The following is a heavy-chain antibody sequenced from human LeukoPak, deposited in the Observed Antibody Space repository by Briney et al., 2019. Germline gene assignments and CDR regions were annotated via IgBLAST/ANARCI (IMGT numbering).Heavy chain of an antibody. Sequence: GASVKVSCKASGYTFTSYGITWVRQAPGQGLEWMGWISAYNGNTNYAQKLQGRVTMSTDTSTSTAYMNLRSLRSDDTAVYYCARGPIHALRYFDWLPEYNWFDPWGQGTLVTVSS. CDR3: ARGPIHALRYFDWLPEYNWFDP. D-gene: IGHD3-9*01. J-gene: IGHJ5*02. V-gene: IGHV1-18*01. CDR1: GYTFTSYG. CDR2: ISAYNGNT.